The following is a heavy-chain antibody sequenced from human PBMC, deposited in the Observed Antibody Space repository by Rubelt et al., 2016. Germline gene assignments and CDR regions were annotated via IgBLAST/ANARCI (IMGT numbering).Heavy chain of an antibody. D-gene: IGHD4-17*01. J-gene: IGHJ4*02. CDR3: AAYGLGNAAFDY. V-gene: IGHV3-7*01. CDR1: GFTFTNAW. Sequence: RLSCAVSGFTFTNAWMNWVRQAPGKGLEWVANMNQYGSEEYYVDSVKGRFTISRDNAQRSLFLQMTSLRADDTAVYYCAAYGLGNAAFDYWGQGTLVTVSS. CDR2: MNQYGSEE.